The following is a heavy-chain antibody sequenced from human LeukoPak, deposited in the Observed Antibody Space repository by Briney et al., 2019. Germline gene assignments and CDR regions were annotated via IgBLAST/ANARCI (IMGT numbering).Heavy chain of an antibody. CDR2: ISSSSSTI. CDR3: ARDLRRYGSYSDY. D-gene: IGHD3-9*01. Sequence: GGSLRLSCAASGFTFSSYSMNWVRQAPGKGLEWVSYISSSSSTIYYADSVKGRFTISRDNAKNSLYLQMNSLRAEDTAVYYCARDLRRYGSYSDYWGQGTLVTVSS. V-gene: IGHV3-48*01. CDR1: GFTFSSYS. J-gene: IGHJ4*02.